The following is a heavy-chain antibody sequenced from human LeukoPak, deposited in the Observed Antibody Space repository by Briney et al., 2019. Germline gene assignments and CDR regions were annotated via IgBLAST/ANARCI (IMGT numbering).Heavy chain of an antibody. CDR1: GYTFTCYY. CDR2: INPNSGGT. V-gene: IGHV1-2*02. D-gene: IGHD1-1*01. Sequence: ASVKVSCKASGYTFTCYYMHWVRHAPGQGLEWMGWINPNSGGTNYAQKFQGRVTMTRDTSISTAYMELSRLRSDDTDVYYCARGGARRYNWNATELRKLFDPWGQGTLVTVSS. CDR3: ARGGARRYNWNATELRKLFDP. J-gene: IGHJ5*02.